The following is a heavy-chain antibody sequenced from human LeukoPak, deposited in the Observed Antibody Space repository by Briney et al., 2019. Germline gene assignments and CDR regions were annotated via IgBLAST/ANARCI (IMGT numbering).Heavy chain of an antibody. CDR2: IIPIFGTA. D-gene: IGHD1-26*01. CDR3: ARDLQAYSGSYYETDY. Sequence: SVKVSCKASGGTFSSYAISWVRQAPGQGLEWMGGIIPIFGTANYAQKFQGRVTITADESTSTAYMELSSLRSEDTAVYYCARDLQAYSGSYYETDYWGQGALVTVSS. V-gene: IGHV1-69*13. J-gene: IGHJ4*02. CDR1: GGTFSSYA.